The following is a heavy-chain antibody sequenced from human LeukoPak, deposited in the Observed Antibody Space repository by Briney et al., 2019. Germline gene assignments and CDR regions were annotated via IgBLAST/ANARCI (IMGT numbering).Heavy chain of an antibody. D-gene: IGHD6-13*01. CDR1: RFTLSIYW. CDR3: ARGSWSAADTNIDY. V-gene: IGHV3-74*01. J-gene: IGHJ4*02. Sequence: GGSLRLSCAASRFTLSIYWMHWVRQGPGKGLVWVSCINSDGIRTTYADSVKGRFTISRDNGKNTLYLQMNTLRVEVTAVYYCARGSWSAADTNIDYWGQGTLVTVSS. CDR2: INSDGIRT.